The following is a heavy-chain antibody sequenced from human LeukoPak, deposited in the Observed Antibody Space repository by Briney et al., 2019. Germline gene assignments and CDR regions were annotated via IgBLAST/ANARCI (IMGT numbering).Heavy chain of an antibody. J-gene: IGHJ4*02. V-gene: IGHV4-59*05. D-gene: IGHD3-22*01. CDR1: GGSISSYY. CDR3: ARGHYYDSSGSHLFDY. Sequence: SETLSLTCTVSGGSISSYYWSWIRQPPGKGLEWIGSIYYSGSTYYNPSLKSRVTISVDTSKNQFSLKLSSVTAADTAVYYCARGHYYDSSGSHLFDYWGQGTLVTVSS. CDR2: IYYSGST.